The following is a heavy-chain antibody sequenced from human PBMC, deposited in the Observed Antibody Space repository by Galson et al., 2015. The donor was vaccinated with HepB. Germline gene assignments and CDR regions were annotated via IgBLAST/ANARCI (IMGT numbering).Heavy chain of an antibody. Sequence: SVKVSCKASGYTFTSYAMHWVRQAPGQRLEWMGWINAGNGNTKYSQKFQGRVTITRDTSASTAYMELSSLRSEDTAVYYCATSYSGSYLFDYWGQGTLVTVSS. V-gene: IGHV1-3*01. CDR2: INAGNGNT. J-gene: IGHJ4*02. CDR3: ATSYSGSYLFDY. D-gene: IGHD1-26*01. CDR1: GYTFTSYA.